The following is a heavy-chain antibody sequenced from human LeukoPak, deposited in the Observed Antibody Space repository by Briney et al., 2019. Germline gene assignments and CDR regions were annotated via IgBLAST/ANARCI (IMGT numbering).Heavy chain of an antibody. Sequence: GEALKISCKCSWYSFTSYWIGLVRQMPGKGLEWVGIIYTGDSDTKDSPSFQGQVTLSADKSISTAYLQWRGLNASDTAMYYCARHSHLHAFDIWGQGTMVTVSS. J-gene: IGHJ3*02. CDR3: ARHSHLHAFDI. CDR1: WYSFTSYW. V-gene: IGHV5-51*01. CDR2: IYTGDSDT.